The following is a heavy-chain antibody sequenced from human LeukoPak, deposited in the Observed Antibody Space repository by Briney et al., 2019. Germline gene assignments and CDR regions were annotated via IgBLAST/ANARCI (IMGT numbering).Heavy chain of an antibody. D-gene: IGHD5-18*01. CDR2: IKSDGSTT. V-gene: IGHV3-74*01. CDR1: GFTFSSYW. Sequence: GGSLRLSCAASGFTFSSYWMHWVRQAPGKGLVLVSRIKSDGSTTTYADSVKGRFTISRDNAKNTPYLQMNSLRAEDTAVYYCARVVDTHFDYWGQGTLVTVSS. CDR3: ARVVDTHFDY. J-gene: IGHJ4*02.